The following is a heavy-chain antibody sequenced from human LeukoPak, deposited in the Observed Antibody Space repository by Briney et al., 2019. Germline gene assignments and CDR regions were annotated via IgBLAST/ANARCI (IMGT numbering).Heavy chain of an antibody. CDR2: ILPFLGQA. D-gene: IGHD3-22*01. Sequence: SVKVSCRASGGTFSTHPISWVRQAPGQGLEWMGGILPFLGQANFAQTFQDRLTITADKSTTTVYMELSSLRAADTAVYYCARVGYDSSGYYFDNWGQGTLVTVPS. CDR3: ARVGYDSSGYYFDN. J-gene: IGHJ4*02. CDR1: GGTFSTHP. V-gene: IGHV1-69*06.